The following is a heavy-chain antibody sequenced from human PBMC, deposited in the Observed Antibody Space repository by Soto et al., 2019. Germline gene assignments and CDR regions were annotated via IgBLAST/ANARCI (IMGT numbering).Heavy chain of an antibody. CDR3: VRDLGRYFRSGYMDL. CDR1: GFAFNTYS. J-gene: IGHJ6*02. Sequence: EVQLVESGGGLVNPGGSLRLSCTASGFAFNTYSMNWVRQAPGKGLELVSSINEDSTYIYYSASLRGRITSSRDNAKDSLFLQMNSLRPEDTAVYYCVRDLGRYFRSGYMDLWGDGATVTVSS. D-gene: IGHD3-9*01. V-gene: IGHV3-21*02. CDR2: INEDSTYI.